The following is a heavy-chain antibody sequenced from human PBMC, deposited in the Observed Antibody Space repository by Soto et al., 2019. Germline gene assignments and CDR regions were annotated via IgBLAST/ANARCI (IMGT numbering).Heavy chain of an antibody. J-gene: IGHJ6*02. CDR3: AREGAPSYYYYGMDV. CDR1: GGSISSYD. Sequence: SETLSLTCTVSGGSISSYDWSWIRQPPGKGLEWIGYIYYSGSTNYNPSLKSRVTISVDTSKNQFSLQLNSVTPEDTAVYYCAREGAPSYYYYGMDVWGQGTTVTVSS. D-gene: IGHD1-26*01. CDR2: IYYSGST. V-gene: IGHV4-59*12.